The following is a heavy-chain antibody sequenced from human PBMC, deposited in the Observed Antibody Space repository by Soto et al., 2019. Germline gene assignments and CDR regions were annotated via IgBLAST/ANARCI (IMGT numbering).Heavy chain of an antibody. CDR1: GGSISSYY. Sequence: PSETLSLTCTVSGGSISSYYLSWIRQPPGKGLEWIGYIYYSGSTNYNPSLKSRVTISVDTSKNQFSLKLSSVTAADTAVYYCARRYGPSFDYWGQGTLVTVSS. D-gene: IGHD4-17*01. CDR3: ARRYGPSFDY. J-gene: IGHJ4*02. V-gene: IGHV4-59*01. CDR2: IYYSGST.